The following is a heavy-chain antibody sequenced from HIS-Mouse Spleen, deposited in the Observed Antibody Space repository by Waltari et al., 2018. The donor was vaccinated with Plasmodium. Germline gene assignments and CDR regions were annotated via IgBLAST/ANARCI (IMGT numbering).Heavy chain of an antibody. J-gene: IGHJ4*02. D-gene: IGHD3-10*01. Sequence: CAASGFTFSSYAMHWVRQAPGKGLEWVAVISYDGSNKYYADSGKGRFTSSRDNSKNTLYLQMNSLRAEDTAVYYCAREAGSGGLYYFDYWGQGTLVTVSS. CDR2: ISYDGSNK. V-gene: IGHV3-30-3*01. CDR3: AREAGSGGLYYFDY. CDR1: GFTFSSYA.